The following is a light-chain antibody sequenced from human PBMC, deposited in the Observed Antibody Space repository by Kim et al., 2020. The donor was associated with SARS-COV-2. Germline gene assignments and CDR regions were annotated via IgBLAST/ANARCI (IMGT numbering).Light chain of an antibody. V-gene: IGLV2-14*03. CDR1: SSDVGGYNS. J-gene: IGLJ1*01. CDR2: DVS. Sequence: QSALTQPASVSGSPGQSITISCTGTSSDVGGYNSVSWYQQHPGKAPKLMIYDVSNRPSGVSNRFSGSKSGNTASLTISGLQAEDEADYYCNSYTSSSNCVFGTGTKVTVL. CDR3: NSYTSSSNCV.